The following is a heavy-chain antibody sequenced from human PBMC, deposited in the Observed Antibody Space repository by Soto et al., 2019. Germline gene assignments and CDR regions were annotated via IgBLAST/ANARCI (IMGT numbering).Heavy chain of an antibody. CDR2: IYYSGST. V-gene: IGHV4-30-4*01. CDR3: ARTRGYSYGEYYFDY. D-gene: IGHD5-18*01. Sequence: SETLSLTCTVSGGSISSGDYYWSWIRQPPGKGLEWIGYIYYSGSTYYNPSLKSRVTISVDTSKNQFSLKLSSVTAADTAVYYCARTRGYSYGEYYFDYWGQGTLVTVS. J-gene: IGHJ4*02. CDR1: GGSISSGDYY.